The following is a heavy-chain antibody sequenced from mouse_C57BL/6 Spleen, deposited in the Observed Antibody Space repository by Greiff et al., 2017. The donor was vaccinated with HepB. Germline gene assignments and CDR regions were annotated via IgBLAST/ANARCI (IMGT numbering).Heavy chain of an antibody. CDR2: ISSGGSYT. CDR3: ARHGGYYGSSFDY. V-gene: IGHV5-6*01. Sequence: EVKLVESGGDLVKPGGSLKLSCAASGFTFSSYGMSWVRQTPDKRLEWVATISSGGSYTYYPDSVKGRFTISRDNAKNTLYLQMSSLKSEDTAMYYCARHGGYYGSSFDYWGQGTTLTVSS. D-gene: IGHD1-1*01. CDR1: GFTFSSYG. J-gene: IGHJ2*01.